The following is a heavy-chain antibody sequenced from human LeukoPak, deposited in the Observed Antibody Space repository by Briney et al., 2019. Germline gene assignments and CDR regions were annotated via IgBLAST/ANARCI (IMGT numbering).Heavy chain of an antibody. J-gene: IGHJ3*02. Sequence: PSETLSPTCAVSGASITSCYWSWVRQSAGKGLEWIGRLYTTGTTNYNPSLKSRVTMSGDSSKKQLSLTLTSVTAADTAVYYCVRDGANWEEPNDAFDTWGQGTLVTVSS. D-gene: IGHD1-26*01. CDR2: LYTTGTT. V-gene: IGHV4-4*07. CDR1: GASITSCY. CDR3: VRDGANWEEPNDAFDT.